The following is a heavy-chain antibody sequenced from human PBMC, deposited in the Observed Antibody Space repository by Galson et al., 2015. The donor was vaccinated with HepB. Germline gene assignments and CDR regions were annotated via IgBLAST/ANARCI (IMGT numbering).Heavy chain of an antibody. CDR2: ISYDGSNK. D-gene: IGHD3-16*01. CDR1: GFTFSSYA. J-gene: IGHJ4*02. V-gene: IGHV3-30-3*01. Sequence: SLRLSCAASGFTFSSYAMHWVRQAPGKGLEWVAVISYDGSNKYYADSVKGRFTISRDNAKNSLYLQMNSLRAEDTPVYYCARDGGLDYWGQGTLVTVSS. CDR3: ARDGGLDY.